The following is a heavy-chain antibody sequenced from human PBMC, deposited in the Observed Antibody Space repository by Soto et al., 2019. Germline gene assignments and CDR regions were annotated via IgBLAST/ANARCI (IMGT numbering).Heavy chain of an antibody. V-gene: IGHV4-61*01. CDR3: ARGTSSWSGYFDY. CDR2: IYYSGTT. CDR1: GGSVSSGSYY. D-gene: IGHD6-13*01. J-gene: IGHJ4*02. Sequence: SETLSLTCTVSGGSVSSGSYYWTWIRQPPGKGLEWLGYIYYSGTTNYNPSLKSRVTMSVDTSKNQFSLKLSSVTAADTAVYYCARGTSSWSGYFDYWGQGTLVTVSS.